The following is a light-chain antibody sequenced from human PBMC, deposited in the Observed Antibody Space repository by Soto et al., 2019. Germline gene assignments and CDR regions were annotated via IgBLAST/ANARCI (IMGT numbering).Light chain of an antibody. CDR3: QSYDSSLRAWKV. V-gene: IGLV1-40*01. J-gene: IGLJ3*02. Sequence: QSVLTQPPSVSGAPGQRVSISCTGTNTNIGAGYDVNWYQLLPGTAPKLLIYANINRPSGVPDRFSGYKSGASAFLVSTGLQAEDEADHYCQSYDSSLRAWKVFGGGTQLTVL. CDR1: NTNIGAGYD. CDR2: ANI.